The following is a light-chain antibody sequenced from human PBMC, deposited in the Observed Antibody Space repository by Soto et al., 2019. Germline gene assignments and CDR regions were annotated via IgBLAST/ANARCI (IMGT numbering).Light chain of an antibody. V-gene: IGKV1-39*01. Sequence: DVQMTQSPWSLSASIGDTVTISCRASQSIGRYLNCYQQKPGNAPKLLMDAASRLQSGVPSRFSGTYSGTDFTLTINSLQFEDFATYYCQHSYVAPYTFGQGTKLEIK. CDR3: QHSYVAPYT. J-gene: IGKJ2*01. CDR2: AAS. CDR1: QSIGRY.